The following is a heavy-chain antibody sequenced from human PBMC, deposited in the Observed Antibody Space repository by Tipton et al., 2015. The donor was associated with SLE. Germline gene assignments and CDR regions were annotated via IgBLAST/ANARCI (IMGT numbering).Heavy chain of an antibody. CDR2: IYYSGST. CDR1: GGSISSYY. CDR3: ARDLAARGGHYFDY. J-gene: IGHJ4*02. V-gene: IGHV4-59*01. D-gene: IGHD6-6*01. Sequence: TLSLTCTVSGGSISSYYWSWIRQPPGKGLEWIGYIYYSGSTNYNPSLKSRVTISVDTSKNQFSLKLSSVTAADTAVYYCARDLAARGGHYFDYWGQGTVVTVSS.